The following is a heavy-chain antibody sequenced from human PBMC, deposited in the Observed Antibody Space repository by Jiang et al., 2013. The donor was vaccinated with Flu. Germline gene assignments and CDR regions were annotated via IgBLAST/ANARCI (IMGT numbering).Heavy chain of an antibody. D-gene: IGHD2-15*01. J-gene: IGHJ5*02. V-gene: IGHV6-1*01. CDR3: AREPIFVVFNWFDP. CDR2: TYYRSKWYN. Sequence: SVSSNSAAWNWIRQSPSRGLEWLGRTYYRSKWYNDYAVSVKSRITINPDTSKNQFSLQLNSVTPEDTAVYYCAREPIFVVFNWFDPWGQGTLVTVSS. CDR1: SVSSNSAA.